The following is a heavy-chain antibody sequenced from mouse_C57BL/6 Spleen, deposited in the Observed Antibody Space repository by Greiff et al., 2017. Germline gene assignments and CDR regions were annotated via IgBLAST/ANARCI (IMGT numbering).Heavy chain of an antibody. Sequence: VQLQQSGAELVMPGASVKLSCKASGYTFTSYWMHWVKQRPGQGLEWIGEIDPSDSYTNYNQKFKGKSTLTVDKSSSTAYMQLSSLTSEDSAVYYGTRWGLSDYWGQGTTLTVSS. V-gene: IGHV1-69*01. J-gene: IGHJ2*01. D-gene: IGHD2-2*01. CDR3: TRWGLSDY. CDR1: GYTFTSYW. CDR2: IDPSDSYT.